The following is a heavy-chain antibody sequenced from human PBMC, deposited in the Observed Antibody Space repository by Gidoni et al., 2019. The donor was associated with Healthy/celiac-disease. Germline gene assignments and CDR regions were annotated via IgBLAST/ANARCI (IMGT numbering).Heavy chain of an antibody. J-gene: IGHJ5*02. V-gene: IGHV3-7*01. D-gene: IGHD6-13*01. CDR3: ARDLREYSSSWSFDP. CDR1: GFPFSSYW. CDR2: IKQDGSEK. Sequence: EVQLVESGGGLVQPGGSLRLSCAASGFPFSSYWMSWVRQAQGKGLEWVANIKQDGSEKYYVDSVKGRFTISRDNAKNSLYLQMNSLRAEDTAVYYCARDLREYSSSWSFDPWGQGTLVTVSS.